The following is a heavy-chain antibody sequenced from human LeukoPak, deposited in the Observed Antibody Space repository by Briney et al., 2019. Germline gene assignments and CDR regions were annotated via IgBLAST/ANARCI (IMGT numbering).Heavy chain of an antibody. J-gene: IGHJ4*02. CDR1: GFTFSSYA. Sequence: GGSLRLSCAASGFTFSSYAMSWVRQAPGKGLEWVSAISGSGGSTYYADSVKGRFTISRDNSKNTLYLQMNSLRPEDTALYYCATTNHCSGGSCSSWSPDSWGQGTLVIVSS. CDR3: ATTNHCSGGSCSSWSPDS. V-gene: IGHV3-23*01. D-gene: IGHD2-15*01. CDR2: ISGSGGST.